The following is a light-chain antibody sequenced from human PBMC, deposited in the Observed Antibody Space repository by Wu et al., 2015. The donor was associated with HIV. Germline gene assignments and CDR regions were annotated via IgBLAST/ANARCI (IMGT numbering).Light chain of an antibody. CDR1: QSVSSN. CDR3: QQSYTTPLT. CDR2: GAS. J-gene: IGKJ3*01. V-gene: IGKV3-15*01. Sequence: QSPSTLSASVGDRVTITCRASQSVSSNLAWYQQKPGQAPRLLTYGASTRATGIPARFSGSGSGTEFTLTIDSLQPEDFATYYCQQSYTTPLTFGPRDQ.